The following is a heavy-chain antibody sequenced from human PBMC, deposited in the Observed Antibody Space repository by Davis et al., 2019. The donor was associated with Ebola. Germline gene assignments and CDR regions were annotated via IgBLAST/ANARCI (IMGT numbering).Heavy chain of an antibody. D-gene: IGHD5-18*01. Sequence: SETLSLTCTVSGGSISFYFWSWIRQPPGKGLEWIGYIYYSGSTNYNPSLKSRVTISVDTSKNQFSLKLSSVTAADTAVYYCARVASYGDYFDYWGLGTLVTVSS. CDR2: IYYSGST. J-gene: IGHJ4*02. CDR1: GGSISFYF. V-gene: IGHV4-59*12. CDR3: ARVASYGDYFDY.